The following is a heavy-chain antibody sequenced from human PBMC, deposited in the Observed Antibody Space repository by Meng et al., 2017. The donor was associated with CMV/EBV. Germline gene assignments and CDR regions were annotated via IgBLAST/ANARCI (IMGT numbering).Heavy chain of an antibody. Sequence: GESLKISCAASGFTFSSYGMHWVRQAPGKGLEWVAFIRYDGSNKYYADSVKGRFTISRDNSKSTLYLQMNSLRAEDTAVYYCASLTTGGSSRTLDYWGQGTLVTVSS. CDR3: ASLTTGGSSRTLDY. J-gene: IGHJ4*02. V-gene: IGHV3-30*02. D-gene: IGHD1-1*01. CDR1: GFTFSSYG. CDR2: IRYDGSNK.